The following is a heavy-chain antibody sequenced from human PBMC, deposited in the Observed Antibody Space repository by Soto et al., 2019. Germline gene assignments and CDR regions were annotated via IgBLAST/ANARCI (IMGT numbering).Heavy chain of an antibody. CDR3: ARNYDFWSGYPKCFDY. Sequence: AAVKVSCKASGYTFTSYGISWVRQAPGQGLEWMGWISAYNGNTNYAQKLQGRVTMTTDTSTSTAYMELRSLRSDDTAVYYCARNYDFWSGYPKCFDYWGQGTLVTVSS. CDR2: ISAYNGNT. J-gene: IGHJ4*02. CDR1: GYTFTSYG. V-gene: IGHV1-18*01. D-gene: IGHD3-3*01.